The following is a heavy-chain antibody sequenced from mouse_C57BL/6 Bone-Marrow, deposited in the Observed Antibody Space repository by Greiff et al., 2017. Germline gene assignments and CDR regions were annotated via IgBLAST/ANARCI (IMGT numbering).Heavy chain of an antibody. CDR3: ARGGTVVATGAMDY. D-gene: IGHD1-1*01. V-gene: IGHV5-17*01. CDR1: GFTFSDYG. CDR2: ISSGSSTI. Sequence: VQLKESGGGLVKPGGSLKLSCAASGFTFSDYGMHWVRQAPEKGLAWVAYISSGSSTIYYADTVKGRFTISRANAKNTLFLQMTSLRSEDTAVYYCARGGTVVATGAMDYWGQGTSVTVSS. J-gene: IGHJ4*01.